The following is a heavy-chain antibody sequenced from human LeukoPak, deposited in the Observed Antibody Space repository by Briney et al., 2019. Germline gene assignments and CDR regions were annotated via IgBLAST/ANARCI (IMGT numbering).Heavy chain of an antibody. CDR2: IYYSGST. CDR1: GGSINSYY. CDR3: ARARDGHINNWFDP. V-gene: IGHV4-59*01. D-gene: IGHD5-24*01. Sequence: SETLSLTCTVSGGSINSYYWSWIRQPPGTGLEWIGYIYYSGSTNYNPSLKSRVTISVDTSKNQFSLKMSSVTAADTAVYYCARARDGHINNWFDPWGQGTLVTVSS. J-gene: IGHJ5*02.